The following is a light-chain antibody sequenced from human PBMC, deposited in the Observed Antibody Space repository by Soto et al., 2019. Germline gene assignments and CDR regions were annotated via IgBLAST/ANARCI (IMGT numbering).Light chain of an antibody. Sequence: DIQMTQSPSSLSAYVGDRVTITCRASQGISKYLAWYQQKPGKVPKLLMYAASTLQSGVPSRFSGSGSGTDFTLTISSLQPEDVATYYCQNYNSAPFTFGPGTKVDLK. CDR2: AAS. CDR3: QNYNSAPFT. CDR1: QGISKY. V-gene: IGKV1-27*01. J-gene: IGKJ3*01.